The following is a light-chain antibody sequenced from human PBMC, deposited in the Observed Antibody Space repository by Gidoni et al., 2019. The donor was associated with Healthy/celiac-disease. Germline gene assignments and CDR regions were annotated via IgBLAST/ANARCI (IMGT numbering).Light chain of an antibody. J-gene: IGLJ1*01. Sequence: QSVLTQPPSVSEAPGQRVTISCTGSSSHSGAGYDVHWYPQLPGTAPKLLLYGNSNRPSGVPDRFSGSKSGTSASLAITGLQAEDEADYYCQSYDSSLSGRYVFGTGTKVTVL. CDR2: GNS. CDR3: QSYDSSLSGRYV. CDR1: SSHSGAGYD. V-gene: IGLV1-40*01.